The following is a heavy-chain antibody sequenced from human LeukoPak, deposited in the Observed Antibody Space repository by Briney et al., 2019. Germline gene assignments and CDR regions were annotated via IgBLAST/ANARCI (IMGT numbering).Heavy chain of an antibody. CDR1: GFTVSSNY. CDR3: ARHYYDAKAFDV. Sequence: GGSLRLSCAASGFTVSSNYMSWVRQAPGKGLEWVSVIYSGGSTYFADSVKGRFTISRHNSKNTLYLQMNSLRPEDTAVYYCARHYYDAKAFDVWGQGTMVTVSS. V-gene: IGHV3-53*01. CDR2: IYSGGST. J-gene: IGHJ3*01. D-gene: IGHD3-22*01.